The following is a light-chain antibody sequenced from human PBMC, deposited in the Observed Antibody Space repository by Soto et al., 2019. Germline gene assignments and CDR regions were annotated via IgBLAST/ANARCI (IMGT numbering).Light chain of an antibody. V-gene: IGKV3D-15*01. CDR1: QSVSSN. J-gene: IGKJ1*01. CDR2: GAS. CDR3: HQYDSWT. Sequence: EVGITHSPSTVSVSTGERATLSCRASQSVSSNLAWYQQKPGQAPRLLIYGASSRATGIPDRFSGSGSGTDFTLTISRLEPEDFAVYYCHQYDSWTFGQGTKVDI.